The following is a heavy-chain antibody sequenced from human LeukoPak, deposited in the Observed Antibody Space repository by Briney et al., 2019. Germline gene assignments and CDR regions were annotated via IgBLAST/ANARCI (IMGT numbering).Heavy chain of an antibody. V-gene: IGHV3-30*02. Sequence: GGSLRLSCAASGYTFNNFGMHWVRQAPGKGLEWVAFIGYEGIHKYYADSVKGRFTISKDNSKTTLYLQMNSLRPDDTAVYYCGRDLHGGYSSDYWGQGTLVTVSS. J-gene: IGHJ4*02. D-gene: IGHD5-18*01. CDR2: IGYEGIHK. CDR3: GRDLHGGYSSDY. CDR1: GYTFNNFG.